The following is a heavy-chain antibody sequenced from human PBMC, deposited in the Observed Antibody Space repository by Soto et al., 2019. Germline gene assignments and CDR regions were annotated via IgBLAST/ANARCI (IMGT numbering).Heavy chain of an antibody. D-gene: IGHD2-15*01. CDR3: ARGIATGQLDP. J-gene: IGHJ5*02. V-gene: IGHV1-3*01. CDR2: INPDNGNT. Sequence: QVQLVQSGAEVKKPGASVKISCKASGYTFTRYTMNWVRQAPGQRLEWMGWINPDNGNTKSSQKFQDRVIITRDTSASTAYMDLSSLRSEDTAVYYCARGIATGQLDPWGQGTLDTVSS. CDR1: GYTFTRYT.